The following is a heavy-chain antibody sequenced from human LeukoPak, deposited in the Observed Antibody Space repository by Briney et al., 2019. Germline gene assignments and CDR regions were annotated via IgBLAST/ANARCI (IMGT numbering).Heavy chain of an antibody. CDR3: AREEGGYGDYYSDY. J-gene: IGHJ4*02. V-gene: IGHV1-69*13. D-gene: IGHD4-17*01. CDR1: GGTFSSYA. CDR2: IIPIFGTA. Sequence: GASVKVSCKASGGTFSSYAISWVRQAPGQGLEWMGGIIPIFGTANYAQKFQGRVTITADESTSTAYMELSSLRSEDTAVYYCAREEGGYGDYYSDYWGQGTLVTVSS.